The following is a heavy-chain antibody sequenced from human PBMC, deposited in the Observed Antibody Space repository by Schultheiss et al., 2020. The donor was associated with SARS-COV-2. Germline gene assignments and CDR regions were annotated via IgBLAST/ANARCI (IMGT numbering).Heavy chain of an antibody. D-gene: IGHD2-8*01. CDR3: ARVGRDCSHGVCYNAEYFQH. CDR1: GFTFSSYG. J-gene: IGHJ1*01. Sequence: GGSLRLSCAASGFTFSSYGMHWVRQAPGKGLEWVSSISSSSSYIYYADSVKGRFTISRDNAKNSLYLQMNSLRAEDTAVYYCARVGRDCSHGVCYNAEYFQHWGQGTLVTVSS. V-gene: IGHV3-21*01. CDR2: ISSSSSYI.